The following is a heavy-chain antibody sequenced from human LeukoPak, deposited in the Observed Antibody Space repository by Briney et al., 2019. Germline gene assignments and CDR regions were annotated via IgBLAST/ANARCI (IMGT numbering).Heavy chain of an antibody. Sequence: KSSETLSLTCTVSGGSISSGGYYWSWIRQPPGKGLEWIGYIYHSGSTYYNPSLKSRVTMSVDRSKNQFSLKLSSVTAADTAVYYCARALSVSIHAFDIWGQGTMVTVS. CDR2: IYHSGST. CDR1: GGSISSGGYY. J-gene: IGHJ3*02. V-gene: IGHV4-30-2*01. CDR3: ARALSVSIHAFDI. D-gene: IGHD2-2*01.